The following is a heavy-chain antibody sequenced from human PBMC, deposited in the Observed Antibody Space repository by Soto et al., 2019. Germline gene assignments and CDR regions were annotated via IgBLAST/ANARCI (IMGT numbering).Heavy chain of an antibody. CDR1: GFIFGNYM. Sequence: EVQLLESGGGLVQPGESLRLSCAFSGFIFGNYMMTWIRQAPGKGLEWVSTLRDGGDSTYYADSVKGRFTISRDNSKNTLYLQMDSLGVEDTAVYYCAPHVHCSGGSCHYDAFDIRGQGTMVTVSS. CDR3: APHVHCSGGSCHYDAFDI. J-gene: IGHJ3*02. D-gene: IGHD2-15*01. CDR2: LRDGGDST. V-gene: IGHV3-23*01.